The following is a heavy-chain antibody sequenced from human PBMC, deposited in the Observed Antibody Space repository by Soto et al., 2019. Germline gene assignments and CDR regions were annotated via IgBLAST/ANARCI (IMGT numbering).Heavy chain of an antibody. CDR3: TTDRGQYDFWIGYLLDFYYYYYYMDV. D-gene: IGHD3-3*01. J-gene: IGHJ6*03. CDR2: IKSKTDGGTT. V-gene: IGHV3-15*01. Sequence: EVQLVESGGGLVKPGGSLRLSCAASGFTFSNAWMSWVRQAPGKGLEWVGRIKSKTDGGTTDYAAPVKGRFTISRDDSKNTLYLQMNSLKTEDTAVYYCTTDRGQYDFWIGYLLDFYYYYYYMDVWGKGTTVTVSS. CDR1: GFTFSNAW.